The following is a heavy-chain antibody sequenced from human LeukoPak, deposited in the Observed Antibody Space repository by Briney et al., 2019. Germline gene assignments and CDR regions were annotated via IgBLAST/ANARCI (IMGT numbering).Heavy chain of an antibody. J-gene: IGHJ4*02. CDR1: GGSISSYY. Sequence: PSETLSLTCTVSGGSISSYYWSWIRQPPGKGLEWIGYIYYSGSTNYNPSLKSRVTISLNTSKNQFSLKLTSVTAADTAVYYCAGHPGRSGRYPFDYWGQGTLVTVSS. D-gene: IGHD1-26*01. CDR2: IYYSGST. V-gene: IGHV4-59*08. CDR3: AGHPGRSGRYPFDY.